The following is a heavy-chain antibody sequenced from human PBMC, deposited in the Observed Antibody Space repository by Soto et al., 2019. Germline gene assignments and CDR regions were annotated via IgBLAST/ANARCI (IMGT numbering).Heavy chain of an antibody. CDR3: ARHRSYSSSLPRRGRYYGMDV. D-gene: IGHD6-6*01. Sequence: SETLSLTCAVYGGSFSGYYWSWIRQPPGKGLEWIGEINHSGSTNYNPSLKSRVTISVDTSKNQFSLKLSSVTAADTAVYYCARHRSYSSSLPRRGRYYGMDVWGQGTTVTVSS. V-gene: IGHV4-34*01. CDR2: INHSGST. J-gene: IGHJ6*02. CDR1: GGSFSGYY.